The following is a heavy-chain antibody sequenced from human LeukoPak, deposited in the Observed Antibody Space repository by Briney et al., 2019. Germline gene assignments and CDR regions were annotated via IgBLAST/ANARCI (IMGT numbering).Heavy chain of an antibody. J-gene: IGHJ4*02. CDR1: GGSISSGGYY. CDR3: ARESAVAGELYDS. V-gene: IGHV4-31*03. Sequence: SQTLSLTCTVSGGSISSGGYYWSWIRQHPGKGLEWIGYIYYSGSTNYNPSLKSRVTISLDTSTNQFSLKLSSVTAADAAVYYCARESAVAGELYDSWGQGTLVTVSS. D-gene: IGHD6-19*01. CDR2: IYYSGST.